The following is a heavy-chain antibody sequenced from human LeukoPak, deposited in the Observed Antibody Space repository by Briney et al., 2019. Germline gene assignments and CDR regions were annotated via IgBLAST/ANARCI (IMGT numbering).Heavy chain of an antibody. V-gene: IGHV3-21*01. Sequence: PGGSLRLSCAASGFTFSSYSMNWVRQAPGKGLEWVSSISSSSSYIYYADSVKGRFTISRENAKNSLYLQMNSLRAEDTAVYYCARSREGATFAFDIWGQGTMVTVSS. J-gene: IGHJ3*02. CDR3: ARSREGATFAFDI. D-gene: IGHD1-26*01. CDR1: GFTFSSYS. CDR2: ISSSSSYI.